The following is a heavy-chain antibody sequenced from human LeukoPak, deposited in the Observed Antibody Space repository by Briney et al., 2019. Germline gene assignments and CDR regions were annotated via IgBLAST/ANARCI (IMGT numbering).Heavy chain of an antibody. CDR1: GFTFSSYG. CDR2: ISYDGSNK. V-gene: IGHV3-30*18. J-gene: IGHJ4*02. D-gene: IGHD3-22*01. Sequence: PGGSLRLSCAASGFTFSSYGMHWVRQAPGKGLEWVAVISYDGSNKYYADSVKGRFTISRDNSKNTLYPQMNSLRAEDTAVYYCAKDVGGNYYDSSGPDYWGQGTLVTVSS. CDR3: AKDVGGNYYDSSGPDY.